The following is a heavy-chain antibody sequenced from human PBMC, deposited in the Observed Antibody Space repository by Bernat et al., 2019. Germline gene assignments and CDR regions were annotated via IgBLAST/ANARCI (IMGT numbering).Heavy chain of an antibody. CDR2: ISSSGSTI. Sequence: VQLVESGGGVVQPGRSLRLPCVASGFTFSDYSLHWVRQAPGKGLEWVSYISSSGSTIYYADSVKGRFTISRDNAKNSLYLQMNSLRAEDTAVYYCARDEFEVVAASYYYGMDVWGQGTTVTVSS. CDR1: GFTFSDYS. V-gene: IGHV3-11*01. CDR3: ARDEFEVVAASYYYGMDV. J-gene: IGHJ6*02. D-gene: IGHD2-15*01.